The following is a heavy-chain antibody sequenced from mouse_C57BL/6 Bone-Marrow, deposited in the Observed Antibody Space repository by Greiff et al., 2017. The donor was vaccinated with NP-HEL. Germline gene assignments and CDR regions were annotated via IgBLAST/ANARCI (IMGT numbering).Heavy chain of an antibody. CDR1: GYAFSRYW. CDR2: FYPGDGDT. Sequence: QVQLQQSGAELVKPGASVKISCKASGYAFSRYWMNWVKERPGMGLVGIGQFYPGDGDTKYNGKSKGKATLTADKSSSTAYMQVSSLTSEDSAVYFCARGDYGSSRFGYAMDYWGQGTSVTVSS. D-gene: IGHD1-1*01. CDR3: ARGDYGSSRFGYAMDY. V-gene: IGHV1-80*01. J-gene: IGHJ4*01.